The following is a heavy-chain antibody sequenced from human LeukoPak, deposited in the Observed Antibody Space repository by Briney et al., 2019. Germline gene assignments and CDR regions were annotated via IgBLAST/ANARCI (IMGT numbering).Heavy chain of an antibody. CDR3: ARHLDTSAYNPVDY. D-gene: IGHD3-22*01. J-gene: IGHJ4*02. V-gene: IGHV4-39*01. CDR2: IYYSGST. Sequence: SETLSLTCTVSGGSISSSNYSWGWIRQPPGKGLEWIGSIYYSGSTYYNPSLQSRVTISVDTSKNQFSLKLSSVTAADTAVYYCARHLDTSAYNPVDYWGQGTLVTVSS. CDR1: GGSISSSNYS.